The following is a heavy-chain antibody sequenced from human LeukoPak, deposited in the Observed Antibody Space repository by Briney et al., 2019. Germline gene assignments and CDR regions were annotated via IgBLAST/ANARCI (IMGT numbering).Heavy chain of an antibody. D-gene: IGHD3-10*01. J-gene: IGHJ4*02. CDR3: ARVWGSGSYRY. V-gene: IGHV4-34*01. Sequence: SETLSLTCAVYGGSFSGYYWSWIRQPPGKGLEWIGEINHSGSTNYNPSLKSRVTISVDTSKNQFSLKLSSVTAADTAVYYCARVWGSGSYRYWGQGTLVTVSS. CDR2: INHSGST. CDR1: GGSFSGYY.